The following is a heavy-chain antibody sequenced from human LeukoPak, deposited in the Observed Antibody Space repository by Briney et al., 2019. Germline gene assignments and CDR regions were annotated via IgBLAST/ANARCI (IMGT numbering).Heavy chain of an antibody. J-gene: IGHJ6*04. CDR2: ISSSGSTI. CDR1: GFTFSSYE. D-gene: IGHD3-10*02. V-gene: IGHV3-48*03. Sequence: GGSLRLSCAASGFTFSSYEMSWVRQAPGKGLEWVSYISSSGSTIYYADSVKGRFTISRDNAKNSLYLQMNSLRAEDTAVYYCAELGITIIGGVWGKGTTVTISS. CDR3: AELGITIIGGV.